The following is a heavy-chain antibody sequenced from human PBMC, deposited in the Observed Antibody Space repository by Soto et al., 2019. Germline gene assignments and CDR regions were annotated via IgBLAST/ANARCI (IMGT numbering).Heavy chain of an antibody. D-gene: IGHD1-26*01. Sequence: GGSLRLSCAASGFTFDDYTMHWVRQAPGKGLEWVSLISWDGGSTYYADSVKGRFAISRHNSKNPLYLQMNSLRTEHTDLYYCAKCRVGAAPPCYYGKDVWGQGTTVTVSS. CDR3: AKCRVGAAPPCYYGKDV. J-gene: IGHJ6*02. V-gene: IGHV3-43*01. CDR1: GFTFDDYT. CDR2: ISWDGGST.